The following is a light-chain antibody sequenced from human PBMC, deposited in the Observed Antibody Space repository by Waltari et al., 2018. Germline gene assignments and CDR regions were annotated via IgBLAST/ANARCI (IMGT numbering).Light chain of an antibody. V-gene: IGLV3-1*01. CDR2: QDS. J-gene: IGLJ2*01. CDR1: KLGDRY. Sequence: SYELTQPPSVSVSPGQTASITCSGDKLGDRYACWYQQKPGQSPVLVIYQDSERPSGIPERFSGSKSGGTATLTISGTQAMDEADYYCQAWDSSTDVVFGGGTKLTVL. CDR3: QAWDSSTDVV.